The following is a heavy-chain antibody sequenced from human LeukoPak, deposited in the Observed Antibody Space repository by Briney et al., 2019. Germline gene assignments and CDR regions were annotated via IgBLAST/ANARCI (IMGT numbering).Heavy chain of an antibody. V-gene: IGHV3-9*01. D-gene: IGHD3-10*01. Sequence: GGSLRLSCAASGFTFDDYAMHWVRQAPGKGLEWVSGISWNSGSTIYYADFVKGRFTISRDNAKNSLYLQMNSLRAEDTAVYYCARDRRGSGSYYSVDAFDIWGQGTMVTVSS. CDR3: ARDRRGSGSYYSVDAFDI. CDR2: ISWNSGSTI. CDR1: GFTFDDYA. J-gene: IGHJ3*02.